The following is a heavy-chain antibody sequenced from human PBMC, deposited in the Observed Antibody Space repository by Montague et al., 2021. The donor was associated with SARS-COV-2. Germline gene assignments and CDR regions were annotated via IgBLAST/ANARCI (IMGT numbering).Heavy chain of an antibody. D-gene: IGHD1-20*01. J-gene: IGHJ6*02. CDR1: GGSISSSSYY. CDR2: IYYSGST. CDR3: ARDQGYNWNYYYYYGMDV. Sequence: SETLSLTCTVSGGSISSSSYYWGWIRQPPGKGLEWIGSIYYSGSTYYNPSLKSRVAISVATSKNQFSLKLSSVTAADTAVYDCARDQGYNWNYYYYYGMDVWGQGTTVTVSS. V-gene: IGHV4-39*02.